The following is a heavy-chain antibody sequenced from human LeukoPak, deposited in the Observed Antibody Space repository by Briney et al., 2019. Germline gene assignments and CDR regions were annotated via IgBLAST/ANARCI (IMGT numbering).Heavy chain of an antibody. D-gene: IGHD3-10*01. CDR3: ARGRITMVRGVYLFDY. CDR1: GFTFSSFA. CDR2: ITDSGDTT. V-gene: IGHV3-23*01. J-gene: IGHJ4*02. Sequence: GGSLRLSCAASGFTFSSFAMSWVRQAPGKGLEWVSTITDSGDTTYSADSVKGRFTISRDNSKNTLYLQMNSLRAEDTAVYYCARGRITMVRGVYLFDYWGQGTLVTVSS.